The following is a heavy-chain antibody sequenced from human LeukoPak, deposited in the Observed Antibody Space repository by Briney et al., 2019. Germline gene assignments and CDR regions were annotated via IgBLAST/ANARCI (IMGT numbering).Heavy chain of an antibody. CDR3: ARDQVKDSSGWSVDY. CDR1: GGSISSYY. V-gene: IGHV4-59*12. J-gene: IGHJ4*02. D-gene: IGHD6-19*01. Sequence: SETLSLTCTVSGGSISSYYWSWIRQPPGKGLEWIGYIYYSGSTYYNPSLKSRVTISVDTSKNQFSLKLSSVTAADTAVYYCARDQVKDSSGWSVDYWGQGTLVTVSS. CDR2: IYYSGST.